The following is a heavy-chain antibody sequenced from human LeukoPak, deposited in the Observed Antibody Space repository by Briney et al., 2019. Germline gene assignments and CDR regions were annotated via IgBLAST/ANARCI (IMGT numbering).Heavy chain of an antibody. Sequence: ASVKVSCKASGYTFTSYDINWVRQATGQELEWMGWMNPNSGNTGYAQKFQGRVTMTRNTSISTAYMELSSLRSEDTAVYYCARVHNAANYDFWSGYPGYSDYWGQGTLVTVSS. V-gene: IGHV1-8*01. CDR3: ARVHNAANYDFWSGYPGYSDY. J-gene: IGHJ4*02. D-gene: IGHD3-3*01. CDR2: MNPNSGNT. CDR1: GYTFTSYD.